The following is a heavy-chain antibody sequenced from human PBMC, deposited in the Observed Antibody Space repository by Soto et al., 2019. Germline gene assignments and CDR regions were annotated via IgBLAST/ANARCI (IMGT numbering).Heavy chain of an antibody. J-gene: IGHJ2*01. Sequence: QVQLQESGPGLVKPSETLSLTCTVSGGSISTYFWSWIRQPPGKGLAWIGYIYYSGSTNYNPSLKSRLTISVDTSKNQFSLKLSSVTAADTAVYYCARARDSAMDPYWYFDLWGRGTLVTVSS. CDR1: GGSISTYF. D-gene: IGHD5-18*01. V-gene: IGHV4-59*01. CDR2: IYYSGST. CDR3: ARARDSAMDPYWYFDL.